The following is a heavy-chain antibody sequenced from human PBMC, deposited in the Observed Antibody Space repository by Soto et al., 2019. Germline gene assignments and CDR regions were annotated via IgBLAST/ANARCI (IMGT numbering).Heavy chain of an antibody. Sequence: ASVKVSCKASGYTFTSYGISWVRQAPGQGLEWMGWISAYNGNTNYAQKLQGRVTMTTDTSTSTAYMELRSLRSDDTAVYYCARGGYYDSSGSDAFDIWGKGTMVTVSS. CDR1: GYTFTSYG. J-gene: IGHJ3*02. D-gene: IGHD3-22*01. V-gene: IGHV1-18*04. CDR3: ARGGYYDSSGSDAFDI. CDR2: ISAYNGNT.